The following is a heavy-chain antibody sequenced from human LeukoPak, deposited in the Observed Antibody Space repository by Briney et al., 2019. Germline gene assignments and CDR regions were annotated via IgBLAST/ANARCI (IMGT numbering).Heavy chain of an antibody. CDR3: ARDLVGKPGIAAAGTRSDWYFDL. D-gene: IGHD6-13*01. V-gene: IGHV3-48*04. J-gene: IGHJ2*01. CDR1: GFTFSSYS. Sequence: GGSLRLSCAASGFTFSSYSMLWVRQAPGKGLEWVSYISSSSSTIYYADSVKGRFTISRDNAKNSLYLQMNSLRAEDTAVYYCARDLVGKPGIAAAGTRSDWYFDLWGRGTPVTVSS. CDR2: ISSSSSTI.